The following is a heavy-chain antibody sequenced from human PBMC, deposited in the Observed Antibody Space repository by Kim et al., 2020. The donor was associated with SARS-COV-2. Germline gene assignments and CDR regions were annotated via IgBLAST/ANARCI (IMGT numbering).Heavy chain of an antibody. CDR2: ISSSSSYI. D-gene: IGHD2-15*01. J-gene: IGHJ6*02. CDR1: GFTFSSYS. V-gene: IGHV3-21*01. CDR3: ARDWDRVVTSYYYYYYGMDV. Sequence: GGSLRLSCAASGFTFSSYSMNWVRQAPGKGLEWVSSISSSSSYIYYADSVKGRFTISRDNAKNSLYLQMNSLRAEDTAVYYCARDWDRVVTSYYYYYYGMDVWGQGTTVTVSS.